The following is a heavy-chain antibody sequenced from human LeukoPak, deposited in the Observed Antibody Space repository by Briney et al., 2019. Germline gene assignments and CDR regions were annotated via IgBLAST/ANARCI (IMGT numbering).Heavy chain of an antibody. J-gene: IGHJ4*02. CDR1: GFTFTAYA. CDR3: ATDRERDPSVYYLV. CDR2: ISDNGGET. Sequence: GGSLGLSCAASGFTFTAYAMTWVRKAPEKGLKWISTISDNGGETYYADSVKGRFAISRDNSKNTLFLQMNSLRAEDSAVYYCATDRERDPSVYYLVGGQGTLITVSS. V-gene: IGHV3-23*01. D-gene: IGHD3-22*01.